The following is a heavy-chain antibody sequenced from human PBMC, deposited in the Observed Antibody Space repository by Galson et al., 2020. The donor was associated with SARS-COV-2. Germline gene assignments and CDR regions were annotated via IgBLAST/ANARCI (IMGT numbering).Heavy chain of an antibody. CDR1: GGSISSSNVY. Sequence: SETLSLTCTVSGGSISSSNVYWGWIRQPPGKGLEWIGSPSYSGSISYNPSLKSRATIFVDTSKNQFSLKLGSVTAAGTAVFYCARAPGMAVGCLYFFDYWGQGTLVTVSS. D-gene: IGHD6-19*01. V-gene: IGHV4-39*02. J-gene: IGHJ4*02. CDR3: ARAPGMAVGCLYFFDY. CDR2: PSYSGSI.